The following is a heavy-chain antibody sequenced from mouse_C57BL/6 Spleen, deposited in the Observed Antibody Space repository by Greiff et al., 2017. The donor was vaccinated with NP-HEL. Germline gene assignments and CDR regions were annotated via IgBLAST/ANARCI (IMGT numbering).Heavy chain of an antibody. Sequence: EVQGVESGGGLVKPGGSLKLSCAASGFTFSSYAMSWVRQTPEKRLEWVATISDGGSYTYYPDNVKGRFTISRDNAKNNLYLQMSHLKSEDTAMYYCARPLIYDGYQAWFAYWGQGTLVTVSA. J-gene: IGHJ3*01. CDR3: ARPLIYDGYQAWFAY. V-gene: IGHV5-4*01. CDR2: ISDGGSYT. CDR1: GFTFSSYA. D-gene: IGHD2-3*01.